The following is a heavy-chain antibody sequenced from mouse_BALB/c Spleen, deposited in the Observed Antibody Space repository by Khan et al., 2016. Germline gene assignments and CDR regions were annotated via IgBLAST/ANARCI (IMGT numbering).Heavy chain of an antibody. CDR2: INPYNDYT. Sequence: VQLKQSGAELVRPGASVKISCKPFGYTFTNHHINWVKQRPGQGLDWIGYINPYNDYTNYNQKFKGKATLTVDKSSSTAYMELSSLTSDDSAVYYCARGDDDGAWFVYWGQGTLVTVSA. J-gene: IGHJ3*01. CDR1: GYTFTNHH. CDR3: ARGDDDGAWFVY. D-gene: IGHD2-4*01. V-gene: IGHV1S45*01.